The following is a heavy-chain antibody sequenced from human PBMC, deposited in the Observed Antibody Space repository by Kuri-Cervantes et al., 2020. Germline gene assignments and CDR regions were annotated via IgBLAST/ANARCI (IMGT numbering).Heavy chain of an antibody. CDR1: GGSISSSNW. Sequence: GSLRLSCAVSGGSISSSNWWSWVRQPPGKGLEWIGEIYHSGSTNYNPSLKSRVTISVDKSKNQFSLKLSPVTAADTAVYYCARGPYCSGGSCYGPGDYYYGMDVWGQGTTVTVSS. CDR3: ARGPYCSGGSCYGPGDYYYGMDV. D-gene: IGHD2-15*01. J-gene: IGHJ6*02. V-gene: IGHV4-4*02. CDR2: IYHSGST.